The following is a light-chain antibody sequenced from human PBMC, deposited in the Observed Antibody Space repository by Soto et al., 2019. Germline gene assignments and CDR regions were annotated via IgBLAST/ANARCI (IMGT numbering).Light chain of an antibody. CDR2: AAS. Sequence: DIQMTQSPSSLSASVGDRVTITCRASQGISNYLAWYQQKPGKVHKVLIYAASTLQSGVPSRFSGSGSGTDYNLNISSMQPEEVATYYCRENNSAPRTFGQVTKGDIK. CDR3: RENNSAPRT. CDR1: QGISNY. V-gene: IGKV1-27*01. J-gene: IGKJ1*01.